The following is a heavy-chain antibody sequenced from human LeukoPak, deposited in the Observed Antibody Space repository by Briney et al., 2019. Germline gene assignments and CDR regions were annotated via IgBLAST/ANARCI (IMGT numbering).Heavy chain of an antibody. CDR1: GGSISSYY. CDR3: AREGIAAADYAFDI. J-gene: IGHJ3*02. D-gene: IGHD6-13*01. CDR2: IYYSGST. V-gene: IGHV4-59*01. Sequence: SETLSPTCTFCGGSISSYYWSWIRQPPGKGLEWIGYIYYSGSTNYNPSLKSRVTISVDTSKNQFSLKLSSVTAADTAVYYCAREGIAAADYAFDIWGQGTMVTVSS.